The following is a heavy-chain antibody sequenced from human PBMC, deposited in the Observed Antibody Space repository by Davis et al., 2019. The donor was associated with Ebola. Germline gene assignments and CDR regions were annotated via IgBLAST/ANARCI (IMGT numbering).Heavy chain of an antibody. D-gene: IGHD5-18*01. CDR2: IHYSGST. V-gene: IGHV4-59*08. Sequence: GSLRLSCTVSGGALSGYYWSWIRQPPGKGLEWIGYIHYSGSTNYNPSLKSRVTISVDTSKNQFSLKLSSVTAADTAVYYCARQRVYSYGFPLDYWGQGTLVTVSS. CDR3: ARQRVYSYGFPLDY. CDR1: GGALSGYY. J-gene: IGHJ4*02.